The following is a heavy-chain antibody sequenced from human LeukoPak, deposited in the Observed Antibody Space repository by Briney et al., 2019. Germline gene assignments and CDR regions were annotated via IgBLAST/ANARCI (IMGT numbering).Heavy chain of an antibody. D-gene: IGHD2-15*01. J-gene: IGHJ4*02. CDR1: GFSFSTFG. CDR3: AKGAHIVVVVAATGSDY. Sequence: GGSLRLSCAASGFSFSTFGMSWVRQAPGKGLEYISYISSSDTTMYYADSVKGRFTISRDNPKNTLYLQMNSLRAEDTAVYYCAKGAHIVVVVAATGSDYWGQGTLVTVSS. V-gene: IGHV3-48*01. CDR2: ISSSDTTM.